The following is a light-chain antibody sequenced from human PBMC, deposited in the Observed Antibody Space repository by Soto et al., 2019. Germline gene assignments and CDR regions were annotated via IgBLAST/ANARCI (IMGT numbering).Light chain of an antibody. CDR2: RAS. J-gene: IGKJ3*01. V-gene: IGKV1-17*01. CDR1: QGIRDD. CDR3: LQHSSYPFT. Sequence: DIQMPQSPSFLSPSVGDRVTITCRASQGIRDDLSWFQQKPGKAPERLIYRASYLQAGVPSRFSGSGSGTEFTLTIVSLQPEDFATYYCLQHSSYPFTFGPGTEVHVK.